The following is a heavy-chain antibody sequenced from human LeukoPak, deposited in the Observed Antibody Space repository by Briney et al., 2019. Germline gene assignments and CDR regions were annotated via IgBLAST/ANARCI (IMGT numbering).Heavy chain of an antibody. CDR3: ARESSGRPIDY. CDR2: SYYSGST. V-gene: IGHV4-31*03. D-gene: IGHD3-22*01. CDR1: GGSISSGGFY. Sequence: SQTLSLTCTVSGGSISSGGFYWSWIRQHPGKGLEWIGYSYYSGSTYYNPSLKSRVTISVDTSKNQFSLKLNSVTAADTAVYYYARESSGRPIDYWGQGTLVTVSS. J-gene: IGHJ4*02.